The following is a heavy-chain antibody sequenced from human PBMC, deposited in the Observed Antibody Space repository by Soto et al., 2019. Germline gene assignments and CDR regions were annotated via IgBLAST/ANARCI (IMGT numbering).Heavy chain of an antibody. J-gene: IGHJ4*02. CDR1: GFTFSSYA. CDR3: ANNERYDLWSGYPYYFDY. CDR2: ISGSGGST. Sequence: EVQLLESGGGLVQPGGSLRLSCAASGFTFSSYAMSWVRQAPGKGLEWVSAISGSGGSTYYADSVKGRFTISRDNSKNTLNLQMNSLRAEDTAVYYCANNERYDLWSGYPYYFDYWGQGTLVTVSS. V-gene: IGHV3-23*01. D-gene: IGHD3-3*01.